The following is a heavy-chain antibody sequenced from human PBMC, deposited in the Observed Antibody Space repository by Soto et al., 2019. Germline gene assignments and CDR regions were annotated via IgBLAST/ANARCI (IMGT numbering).Heavy chain of an antibody. J-gene: IGHJ3*02. CDR3: ARDKGGVYYYDSSGYYSCGAFDI. CDR2: IIPILGIA. CDR1: GGTFSSYT. Sequence: SVKVSCKASGGTFSSYTISWVRQAPGQGLEWMGRIIPILGIANYAQKFQGRVTITADKSTSTAYMELSSLRSEDTAVYYCARDKGGVYYYDSSGYYSCGAFDIWGQGTMVTVSS. V-gene: IGHV1-69*04. D-gene: IGHD3-22*01.